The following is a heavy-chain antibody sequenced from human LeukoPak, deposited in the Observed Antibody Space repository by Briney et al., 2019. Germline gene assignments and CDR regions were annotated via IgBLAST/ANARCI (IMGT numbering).Heavy chain of an antibody. CDR1: GDSISTSNSY. CDR3: ARHRQMYGDYYMDV. J-gene: IGHJ6*03. Sequence: SETLSLTCTVSGDSISTSNSYWGWIRQPPGKGLEWIGSIYYSGNTYYNASLKSRVTISVDTSKNQFSLKLRSVTAADTAVYYCARHRQMYGDYYMDVWGKGTTVTISS. D-gene: IGHD4-17*01. CDR2: IYYSGNT. V-gene: IGHV4-39*01.